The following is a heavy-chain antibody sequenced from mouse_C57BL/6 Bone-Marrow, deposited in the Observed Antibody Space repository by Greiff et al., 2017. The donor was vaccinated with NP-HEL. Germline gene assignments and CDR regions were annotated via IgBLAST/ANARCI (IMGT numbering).Heavy chain of an antibody. V-gene: IGHV14-3*01. CDR3: ASHYYGPWFAY. D-gene: IGHD1-2*01. J-gene: IGHJ3*01. CDR1: GFNIKNTY. Sequence: VHVKQSVAELVRPGASVKLSCTASGFNIKNTYMHWVKQRPEQGLEWIGRIDPANGNTKYAPKFQGKATITAETSSNTAYLQLSSLTSEDTAIYYCASHYYGPWFAYWGQGTLVTVSA. CDR2: IDPANGNT.